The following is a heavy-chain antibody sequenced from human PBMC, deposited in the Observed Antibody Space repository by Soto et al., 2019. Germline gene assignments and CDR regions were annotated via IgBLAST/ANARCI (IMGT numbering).Heavy chain of an antibody. Sequence: SETLSVPCPLSAVSISSGSYYSSGIRQPPGKGLEWIGSIYYSGSTYYNPSLKSRVTISVDTSTNQFSLKLSSVTAADTAVYYCARHGYGGYMWSWFDPWGQGTLVTVSS. D-gene: IGHD4-17*01. CDR3: ARHGYGGYMWSWFDP. J-gene: IGHJ5*02. V-gene: IGHV4-39*01. CDR2: IYYSGST. CDR1: AVSISSGSYY.